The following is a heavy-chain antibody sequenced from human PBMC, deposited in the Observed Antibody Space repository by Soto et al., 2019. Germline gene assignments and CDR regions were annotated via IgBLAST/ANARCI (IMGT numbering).Heavy chain of an antibody. CDR2: MNPNTGGT. Sequence: GASVKVSCKTSGYTFTAYYVFWVRQAPGQGLEWLGWMNPNTGGTRYAQKFRGRVTMTRDTSISTAYMELSSLTSDDTAVYYCARDSLNIAARPFDHWGQGTLVTVSS. CDR1: GYTFTAYY. V-gene: IGHV1-2*02. D-gene: IGHD6-13*01. CDR3: ARDSLNIAARPFDH. J-gene: IGHJ5*02.